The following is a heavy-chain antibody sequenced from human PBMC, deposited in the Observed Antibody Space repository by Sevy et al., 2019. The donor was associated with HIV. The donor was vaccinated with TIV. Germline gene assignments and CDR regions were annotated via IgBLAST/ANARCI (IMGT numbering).Heavy chain of an antibody. CDR1: GFTFSSYS. Sequence: GGSLRLSCAVSGFTFSSYSMHWVRQAPGKGLEWVTVISYDGSNKYYADSVKDRFTISGDNLKNTLYLQMNSLRAEDTAVYYCAKCGGDCYSRGYLDYWGQGTLVTVSS. CDR2: ISYDGSNK. CDR3: AKCGGDCYSRGYLDY. D-gene: IGHD2-21*02. J-gene: IGHJ4*02. V-gene: IGHV3-30-3*02.